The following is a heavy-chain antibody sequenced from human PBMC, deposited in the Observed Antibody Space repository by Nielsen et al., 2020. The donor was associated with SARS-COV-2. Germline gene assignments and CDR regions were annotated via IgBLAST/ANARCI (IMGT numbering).Heavy chain of an antibody. CDR3: ARGRSGSPLDAFDI. Sequence: WVRQAPGQGLEWMGWISAYNGNTNYAQKFQGRVTITADESTSTAYMELSSLSSEDTAVYYCARGRSGSPLDAFDIWGQGTMVTVSS. V-gene: IGHV1-18*01. CDR2: ISAYNGNT. D-gene: IGHD1-26*01. J-gene: IGHJ3*02.